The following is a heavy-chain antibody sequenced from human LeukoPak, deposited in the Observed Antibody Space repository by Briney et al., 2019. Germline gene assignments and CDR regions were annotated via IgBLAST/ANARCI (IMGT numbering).Heavy chain of an antibody. Sequence: GGSLRLSCAASGFSFSGKFMSWVRQAPGKGLEWVSIIHYDGKIRYSGSVGGRFTIYRDDSENTLFLQMNSLRMDDTAVYFCASGDGYLQPYWGQGTLVTVSS. CDR3: ASGDGYLQPY. CDR2: IHYDGKI. J-gene: IGHJ4*02. CDR1: GFSFSGKF. V-gene: IGHV3-53*01. D-gene: IGHD2-21*01.